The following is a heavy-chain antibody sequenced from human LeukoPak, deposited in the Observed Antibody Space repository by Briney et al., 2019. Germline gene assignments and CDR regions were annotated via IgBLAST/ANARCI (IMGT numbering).Heavy chain of an antibody. J-gene: IGHJ4*02. D-gene: IGHD6-13*01. CDR1: GFTFSSYS. Sequence: GGSLRLSCAASGFTFSSYSMNWVRQAPGKGLEWVSSISSSSSYIYYADSVKGRFTISRDNAKNSLYLQMNSLRAEDTAVYYCARRLATSGVLDYWGQGTLVTVSS. CDR2: ISSSSSYI. V-gene: IGHV3-21*01. CDR3: ARRLATSGVLDY.